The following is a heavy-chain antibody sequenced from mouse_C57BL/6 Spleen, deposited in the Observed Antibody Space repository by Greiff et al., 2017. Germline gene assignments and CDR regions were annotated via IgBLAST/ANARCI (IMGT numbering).Heavy chain of an antibody. J-gene: IGHJ4*01. CDR1: GYTFTSYD. D-gene: IGHD2-1*01. CDR2: IYPRDGST. V-gene: IGHV1-85*01. Sequence: QVQLKESGPELVKPGASVKLSCKASGYTFTSYDINWVKQRPGQGLEWIGWIYPRDGSTKYNEKFKGKATLTVDTSSSTAYMELHSLTSEDSAVYLCASNYLGNYYAMDYWGQGTSVTVSS. CDR3: ASNYLGNYYAMDY.